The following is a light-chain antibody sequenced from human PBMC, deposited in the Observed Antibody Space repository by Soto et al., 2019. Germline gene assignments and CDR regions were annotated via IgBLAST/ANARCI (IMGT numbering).Light chain of an antibody. V-gene: IGKV1-5*03. CDR1: QTISNW. CDR2: KAS. Sequence: DIQMTQSPSTLSASVGDRVTITCRASQTISNWLAWYQQRPGKAPNLLIYKASSLESGVSSRFSGSGFGTEFALTISGMQPDGFATYYCQHYNSYPYTFGQGTKLEIK. J-gene: IGKJ2*01. CDR3: QHYNSYPYT.